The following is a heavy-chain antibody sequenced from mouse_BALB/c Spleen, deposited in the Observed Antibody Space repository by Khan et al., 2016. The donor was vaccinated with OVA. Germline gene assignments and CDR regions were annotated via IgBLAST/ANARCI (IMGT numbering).Heavy chain of an antibody. J-gene: IGHJ4*01. Sequence: VELVESGPGLVAPSQSLSITCTISGFSLTNYGVHWVRQPPGKGLEWLVVIWSDGSTTYNSALKSRLSISKDNSKSQVFLKMNSLQNDDTTMYYCARQPYYHYYVMDYWGQGTSVTVSS. V-gene: IGHV2-6-1*01. CDR2: IWSDGST. D-gene: IGHD2-10*01. CDR1: GFSLTNYG. CDR3: ARQPYYHYYVMDY.